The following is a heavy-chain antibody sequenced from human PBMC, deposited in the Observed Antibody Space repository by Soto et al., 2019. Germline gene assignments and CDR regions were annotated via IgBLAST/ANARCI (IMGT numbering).Heavy chain of an antibody. D-gene: IGHD2-2*02. CDR2: ISSSSSTI. Sequence: PGGSLRLSCAASGFTFSSYSMNWVRQAPGKGLEWVSYISSSSSTIYYADSVKGRFTISRDNAKNSLYLQMNSLRAEDTAVHYCARPQHVYPVLWYMDVWGKGTTVTVSS. CDR1: GFTFSSYS. J-gene: IGHJ6*03. CDR3: ARPQHVYPVLWYMDV. V-gene: IGHV3-48*01.